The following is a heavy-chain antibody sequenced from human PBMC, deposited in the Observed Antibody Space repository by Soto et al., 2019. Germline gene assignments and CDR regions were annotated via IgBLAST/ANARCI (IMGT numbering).Heavy chain of an antibody. CDR2: MNFSGST. CDR1: GDSISGSS. Sequence: QVQLQESGPGLVKPSETLSLTCTVSGDSISGSSWSWIRQPPGKGLEWIAYMNFSGSTNYNPSLKSRVTITVDTSKNHLSVKLSSVTAADTAVYYCERGSGWYFHWGQGSMVTVSS. CDR3: ERGSGWYFH. V-gene: IGHV4-59*01. J-gene: IGHJ4*02. D-gene: IGHD6-19*01.